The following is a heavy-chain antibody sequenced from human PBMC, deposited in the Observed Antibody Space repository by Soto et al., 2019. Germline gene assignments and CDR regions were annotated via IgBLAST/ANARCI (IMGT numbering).Heavy chain of an antibody. V-gene: IGHV3-7*05. CDR3: ARSLSAIPGES. CDR2: IKQDASEK. D-gene: IGHD2-21*01. Sequence: EVQLVASGGGLVQSGGSLRLSCAATGFSISNYWMSWVRQGPGKGPEWVANIKQDASEKYYVDSVKGRFTISRDNAENSLYLQMTRLRAEDTAVYHCARSLSAIPGESWGQGTLVTVSS. J-gene: IGHJ5*02. CDR1: GFSISNYW.